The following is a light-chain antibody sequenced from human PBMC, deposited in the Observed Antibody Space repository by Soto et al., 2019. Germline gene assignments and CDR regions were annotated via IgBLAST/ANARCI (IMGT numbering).Light chain of an antibody. V-gene: IGLV2-14*03. CDR2: DVT. Sequence: QSALTQTASVSGSPGQWTTISCTGTSSDVGGYNYVSWYQHHPGKAPKLMIYDVTNRPSGVSNRFSGSKSGNTASLTISGLQTEDEADYYCSSYTSSNTYVFGTGTKVTVL. CDR1: SSDVGGYNY. CDR3: SSYTSSNTYV. J-gene: IGLJ1*01.